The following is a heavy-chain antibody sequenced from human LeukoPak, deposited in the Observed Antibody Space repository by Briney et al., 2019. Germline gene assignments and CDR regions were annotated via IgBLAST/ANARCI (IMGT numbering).Heavy chain of an antibody. CDR1: GVSINDYY. Sequence: SETLSLTCTVSGVSINDYYWSRIRQPPGRGLEWIGHIYYSGSTNYNPSLKSRVTMAVDTSKNQFSLKVSSMTAADTAIYYCARHSGRAVSQSPFDYWGQGTLVTVSS. CDR2: IYYSGST. V-gene: IGHV4-59*01. D-gene: IGHD2-15*01. CDR3: ARHSGRAVSQSPFDY. J-gene: IGHJ4*02.